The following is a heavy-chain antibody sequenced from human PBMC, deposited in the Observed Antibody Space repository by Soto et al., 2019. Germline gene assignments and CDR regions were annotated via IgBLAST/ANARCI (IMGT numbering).Heavy chain of an antibody. J-gene: IGHJ4*02. CDR2: VWYDGSSK. CDR1: GVTVSSHG. CDR3: AKWGDEETLSH. V-gene: IGHV3-33*03. Sequence: QVQLVESGGGVVQPGRSLSLACAASGVTVSSHGMHWVRHAPGRGLEWVAVVWYDGSSKYYADSGKGRLTIFRDNSKNTLDLQMNSLRADATAVYYCAKWGDEETLSHWGQGTLVTVSS. D-gene: IGHD3-16*01.